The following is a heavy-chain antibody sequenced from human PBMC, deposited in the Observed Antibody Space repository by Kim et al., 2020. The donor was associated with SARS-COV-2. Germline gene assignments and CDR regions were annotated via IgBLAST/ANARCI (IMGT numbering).Heavy chain of an antibody. CDR3: TTNPGGGSNGYSIPPL. CDR2: IKSKTDGGKI. D-gene: IGHD6-13*01. Sequence: GGSLRLSCAASGFTFSNAWMSWVRQAPGKGLEWVGRIKSKTDGGKIDYTAHVQGRFAISRYESKNTLYLQRNSLKTEDTAFYYCTTNPGGGSNGYSIPPLWGQGTLVTVSS. J-gene: IGHJ4*02. V-gene: IGHV3-15*01. CDR1: GFTFSNAW.